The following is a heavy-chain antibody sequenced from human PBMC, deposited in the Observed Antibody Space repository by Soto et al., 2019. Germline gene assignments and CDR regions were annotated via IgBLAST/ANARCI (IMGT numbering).Heavy chain of an antibody. J-gene: IGHJ4*02. CDR1: GFTFSSYA. Sequence: VGSLRLSCAASGFTFSSYAMSWVRQAPGKGLEWVSAISGSGGSTYYADSVKGRFTISRDNSKNTLYLQMNSLRAEDTAVYYCAKVGTSIAARPTRGYYFDYWGQGTLVTVSS. D-gene: IGHD6-6*01. V-gene: IGHV3-23*01. CDR2: ISGSGGST. CDR3: AKVGTSIAARPTRGYYFDY.